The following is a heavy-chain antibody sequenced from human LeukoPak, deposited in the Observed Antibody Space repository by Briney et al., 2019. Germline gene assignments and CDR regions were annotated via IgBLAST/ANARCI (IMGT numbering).Heavy chain of an antibody. CDR2: INHSGST. CDR3: ARQIPGFLGYFDY. Sequence: PSETLSLTCAVYGGSFSGYYWSWIRQPPGKGLEWIGEINHSGSTNYNPSLKSRVTISVDTSKNQFSLKLSSVTAADTAVYYCARQIPGFLGYFDYWGQGTLVTVSS. V-gene: IGHV4-34*01. CDR1: GGSFSGYY. D-gene: IGHD3-3*01. J-gene: IGHJ4*02.